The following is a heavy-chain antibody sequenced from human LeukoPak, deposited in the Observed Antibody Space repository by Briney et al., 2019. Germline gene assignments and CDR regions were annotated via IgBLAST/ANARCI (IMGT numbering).Heavy chain of an antibody. CDR3: ARDDGDYAHPVDY. J-gene: IGHJ4*02. CDR1: GFTFSSYW. CDR2: IKQDGSEK. Sequence: GGSLRLSCEASGFTFSSYWMSWVRQAPGKGLEWVANIKQDGSEKYYVDSLKGRFTVSRDNAKNSLYLQMNSLRAEDTAIYYCARDDGDYAHPVDYWGQGTLVTVSS. V-gene: IGHV3-7*01. D-gene: IGHD4-17*01.